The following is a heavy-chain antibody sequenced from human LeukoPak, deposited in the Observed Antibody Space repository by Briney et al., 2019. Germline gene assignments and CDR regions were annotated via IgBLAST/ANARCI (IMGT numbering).Heavy chain of an antibody. CDR1: GYTLTELS. CDR3: ATDQMTYGSGSSTFDY. CDR2: FDPEDGET. Sequence: GASVRVSCKVSGYTLTELSMHWVRQAPTKAHEWRGGFDPEDGETIYAQKFQGRVTMTEDTSTDTAYMELSSLRSEDTAVYYCATDQMTYGSGSSTFDYWGQGTLVTVSS. J-gene: IGHJ4*02. V-gene: IGHV1-24*01. D-gene: IGHD3-10*01.